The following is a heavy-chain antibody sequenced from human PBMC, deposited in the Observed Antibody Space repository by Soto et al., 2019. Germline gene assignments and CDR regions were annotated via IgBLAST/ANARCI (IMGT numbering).Heavy chain of an antibody. V-gene: IGHV4-30-4*01. J-gene: IGHJ4*02. D-gene: IGHD4-17*01. CDR2: IYYSGST. Sequence: PSETLSLTCTVSCGSISSGDYYWSWIRQPPGKGLEWIGYIYYSGSTYYNPSLKSRVTISVDTSKNQFSLKLSSVTAADTAVYYCARGYTVTTFFDYWGQGTLVTVSS. CDR3: ARGYTVTTFFDY. CDR1: CGSISSGDYY.